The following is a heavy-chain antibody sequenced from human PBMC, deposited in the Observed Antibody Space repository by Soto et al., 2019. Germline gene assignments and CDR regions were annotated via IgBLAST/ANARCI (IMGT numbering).Heavy chain of an antibody. V-gene: IGHV4-59*01. D-gene: IGHD3-22*01. Sequence: LSLTCTVSGGSIRSYYWSWIRQPPGKGLEWIGYIYYSGSTNHNPSLKSRVTISVDTSKNQFSLKLSSVTAADTAVYYCARVAWDYYASSGYFDYWGQGTLVTVSS. CDR2: IYYSGST. CDR1: GGSIRSYY. J-gene: IGHJ4*02. CDR3: ARVAWDYYASSGYFDY.